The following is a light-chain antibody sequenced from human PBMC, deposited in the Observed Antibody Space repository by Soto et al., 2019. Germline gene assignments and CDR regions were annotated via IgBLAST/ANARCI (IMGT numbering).Light chain of an antibody. CDR2: DAS. Sequence: EVVLTQSPGTLSLSPGESVTLSCRASQSVRVNVAWFQQKPGQAPRLLIYDASNRATGIPARFSGSGSGTDFTLTISSLEPEDFAVYYCLQRLYWPRTFGQGTKVEV. CDR1: QSVRVN. CDR3: LQRLYWPRT. V-gene: IGKV3-11*01. J-gene: IGKJ1*01.